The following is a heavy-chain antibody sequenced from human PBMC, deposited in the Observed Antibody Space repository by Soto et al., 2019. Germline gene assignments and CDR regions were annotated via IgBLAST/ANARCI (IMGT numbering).Heavy chain of an antibody. J-gene: IGHJ5*02. V-gene: IGHV3-30*18. CDR1: GFTFSSYG. CDR2: ISNDGSKK. D-gene: IGHD1-26*01. CDR3: AKAEYRGSSFEP. Sequence: QVQLVESGGGVVQPGRSLRLSCAASGFTFSSYGMHWVRQAPGKGLEWVARISNDGSKKVYADSVKGRFTISRDNSKDTLYMRVNSPTVEDTAVFYWAKAEYRGSSFEPWGQGTLVTVSS.